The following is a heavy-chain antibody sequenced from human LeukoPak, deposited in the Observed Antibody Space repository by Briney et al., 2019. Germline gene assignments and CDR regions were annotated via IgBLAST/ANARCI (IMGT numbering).Heavy chain of an antibody. D-gene: IGHD3-3*01. CDR1: GYTFTDYY. Sequence: ASVKISCKASGYTFTDYYIHWVHQAPGKGLEWMGRVDPEDDEAIYAEKFQGRVTITADASTDTAYMELSSLRSKDTAVYYCARDLEGLLPVDHWGQGTLVTVSS. CDR3: ARDLEGLLPVDH. J-gene: IGHJ4*02. V-gene: IGHV1-69-2*01. CDR2: VDPEDDEA.